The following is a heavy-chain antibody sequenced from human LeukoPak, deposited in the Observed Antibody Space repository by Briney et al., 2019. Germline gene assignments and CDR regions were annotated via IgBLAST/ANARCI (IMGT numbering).Heavy chain of an antibody. CDR2: IKQDGNDQ. CDR1: GFTFNDYW. J-gene: IGHJ4*02. V-gene: IGHV3-7*01. CDR3: ARPALVGEIFEF. Sequence: TGGSLRLSCAASGFTFNDYWMSCVRQAPGEGLEWVADIKQDGNDQKYVDSVKGRFTISRDNTKNSLYLQMSSLRAEDTAVYYCARPALVGEIFEFWGQGTLVTVSS. D-gene: IGHD1-26*01.